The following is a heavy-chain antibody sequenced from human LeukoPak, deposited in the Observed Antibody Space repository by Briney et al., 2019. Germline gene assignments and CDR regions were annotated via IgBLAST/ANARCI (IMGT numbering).Heavy chain of an antibody. CDR2: VSSSSYI. D-gene: IGHD5-18*01. CDR3: ARAAMVNGDAFDI. V-gene: IGHV3-21*01. CDR1: GFTFSSYS. J-gene: IGHJ3*02. Sequence: GGSLRLSCAASGFTFSSYSMNWVRQAPGKGLEWVSSVSSSSYIYYADSVKGRFTISRDNAKNSLYLQMNSLRAEDTAVYYCARAAMVNGDAFDIWGQGTMVTVSS.